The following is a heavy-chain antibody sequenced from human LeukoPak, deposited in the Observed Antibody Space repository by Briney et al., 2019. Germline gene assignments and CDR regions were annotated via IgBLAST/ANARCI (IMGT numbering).Heavy chain of an antibody. D-gene: IGHD3-3*01. CDR3: ARGNTIFGVVSRLNYMDV. CDR2: IIPILGIA. V-gene: IGHV1-69*04. CDR1: GCTFSSYA. Sequence: GASVKVSCKASGCTFSSYAISWVRQAPGQGLEWMGRIIPILGIANYAQKFQGRVTITADKSTSTAYMELSSLRSEDTAVYYCARGNTIFGVVSRLNYMDVWGKGTTVTVSS. J-gene: IGHJ6*03.